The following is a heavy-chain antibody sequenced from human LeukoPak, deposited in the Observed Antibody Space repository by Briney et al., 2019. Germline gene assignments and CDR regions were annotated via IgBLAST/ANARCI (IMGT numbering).Heavy chain of an antibody. CDR1: GFTFSSYA. CDR2: ISYDGSNK. CDR3: ARDTGYSYGPRLFDY. D-gene: IGHD5-18*01. V-gene: IGHV3-30-3*01. Sequence: PGRSLRLSCAASGFTFSSYAMHWVRQAPGKGLEWVAVISYDGSNKYYADSVKGRFTISRDNSKNTLYLQMNSLRAEDTAVYYCARDTGYSYGPRLFDYWGQGTLVTVSS. J-gene: IGHJ4*02.